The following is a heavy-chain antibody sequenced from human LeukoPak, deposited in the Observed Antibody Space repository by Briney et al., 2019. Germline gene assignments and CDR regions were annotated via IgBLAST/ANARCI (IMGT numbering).Heavy chain of an antibody. J-gene: IGHJ4*02. V-gene: IGHV3-74*01. CDR2: ISPTGSTT. CDR3: ARGPNSNWSGLDF. Sequence: GGSLRLSCTASGFSFSGHWMHWVRQLPGKGLVWVSRISPTGSTTSYADSVKGRFTVSRDNAKNTLYLQVNNLRAEDTAVYYCARGPNSNWSGLDFWGQGTLLTVSS. D-gene: IGHD6-6*01. CDR1: GFSFSGHW.